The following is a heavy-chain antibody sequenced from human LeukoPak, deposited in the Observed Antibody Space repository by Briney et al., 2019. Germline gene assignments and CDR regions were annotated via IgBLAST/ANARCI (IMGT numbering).Heavy chain of an antibody. D-gene: IGHD5-18*01. Sequence: ESLKISCKGSGYSFTSYWIGWVRQMPGKGLEWMGIIYPGDSDTRYSPSFQGQVTISADKSISTAYLQWSSLKASDTAMYYCASVDTAMVRGGYFDYWGQGTLVTVSS. V-gene: IGHV5-51*01. J-gene: IGHJ4*02. CDR1: GYSFTSYW. CDR3: ASVDTAMVRGGYFDY. CDR2: IYPGDSDT.